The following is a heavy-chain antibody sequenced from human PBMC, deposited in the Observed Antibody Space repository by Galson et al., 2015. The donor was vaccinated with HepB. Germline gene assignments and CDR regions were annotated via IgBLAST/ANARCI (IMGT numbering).Heavy chain of an antibody. CDR1: GFTVSSNY. Sequence: SLRLSCAASGFTVSSNYMSWVHQAPGKGLEWVSVIYSGGSTYYADSVKGRFTISRDNSKNTLYLQMNSLRAEDTAVYYCASFGRGTYYYDSSRGPWGQGTLVTVSS. CDR2: IYSGGST. V-gene: IGHV3-66*01. D-gene: IGHD3-22*01. J-gene: IGHJ5*02. CDR3: ASFGRGTYYYDSSRGP.